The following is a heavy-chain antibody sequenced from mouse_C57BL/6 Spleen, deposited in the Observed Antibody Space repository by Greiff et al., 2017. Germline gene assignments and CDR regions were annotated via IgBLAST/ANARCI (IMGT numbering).Heavy chain of an antibody. Sequence: VQLKESVAELVRPGASVKLSCTASGFNFKNTYMHWVKQRPEQGLEWIGRIDPANGNNKYATQLQSKATITANTSSNTAYLQISILTADDTAIYYCAREDSNYYAMDYWGQGTSVTVSS. CDR2: IDPANGNN. CDR3: AREDSNYYAMDY. J-gene: IGHJ4*01. V-gene: IGHV14-3*01. CDR1: GFNFKNTY.